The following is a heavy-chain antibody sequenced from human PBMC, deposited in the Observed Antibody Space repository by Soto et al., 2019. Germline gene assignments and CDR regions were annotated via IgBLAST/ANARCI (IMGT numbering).Heavy chain of an antibody. V-gene: IGHV5-51*01. D-gene: IGHD6-13*01. CDR1: GYIFTSYW. Sequence: VESLKISCKGAGYIFTSYWICCLRQMPGKGLEWMGIIYPGDSDTRYSPSFQGQVTISADKSISTAYLQWSSLKASDTAMYYCARRSQLGYYFDYWGQGTLVTVSS. CDR2: IYPGDSDT. J-gene: IGHJ4*02. CDR3: ARRSQLGYYFDY.